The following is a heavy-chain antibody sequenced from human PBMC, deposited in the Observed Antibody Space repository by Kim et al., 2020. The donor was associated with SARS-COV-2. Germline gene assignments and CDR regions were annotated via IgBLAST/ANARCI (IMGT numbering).Heavy chain of an antibody. CDR3: ARGHYYDSSGYWAYYYYGMDV. J-gene: IGHJ6*02. CDR2: IIPIFGTA. D-gene: IGHD3-22*01. Sequence: SVKVSCKASGGTFSSYAISWVRQAPGQGLEWMGGIIPIFGTANYAQKFQGRVTITADESTSTAYMELSSLRSEDTAVYYCARGHYYDSSGYWAYYYYGMDVWGQGTTVTVSS. CDR1: GGTFSSYA. V-gene: IGHV1-69*13.